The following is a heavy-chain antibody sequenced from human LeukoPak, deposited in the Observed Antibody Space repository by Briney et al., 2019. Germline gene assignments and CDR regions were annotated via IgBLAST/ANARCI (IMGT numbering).Heavy chain of an antibody. J-gene: IGHJ4*02. V-gene: IGHV3-15*01. CDR3: ADLGDYAVG. CDR2: IKSRTDGGTI. CDR1: GFTFRNAW. D-gene: IGHD4-17*01. Sequence: GGSLRLSCAASGFTFRNAWMSWVRQAPGKGVEGVGRIKSRTDGGTIEYAAPVKGRFSISRDDSKNTLYLQINSLKTEYTAVYYCADLGDYAVGWGQGTLVTVSS.